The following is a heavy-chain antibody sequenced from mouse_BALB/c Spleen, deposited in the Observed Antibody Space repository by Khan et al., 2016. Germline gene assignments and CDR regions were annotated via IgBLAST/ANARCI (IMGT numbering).Heavy chain of an antibody. Sequence: QVQLQQSGAELVRPGSSVKISCKASGFAFSSYWMNWVKQRPGQGLEWIGQIYPGDGDTNYNGKFKGKAKLTADKSYSTAYMQLSSLTSDDSAVYFCARGTPFANWGQGTLVTVSA. D-gene: IGHD2-14*01. J-gene: IGHJ3*01. CDR3: ARGTPFAN. CDR1: GFAFSSYW. V-gene: IGHV1-80*01. CDR2: IYPGDGDT.